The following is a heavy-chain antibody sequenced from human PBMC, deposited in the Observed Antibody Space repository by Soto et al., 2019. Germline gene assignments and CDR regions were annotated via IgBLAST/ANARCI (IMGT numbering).Heavy chain of an antibody. CDR2: INHSGST. J-gene: IGHJ6*02. D-gene: IGHD6-13*01. CDR3: ASFRVGAAAGSNYCYHGMGV. CDR1: GGSFRGYY. Sequence: SETLSLTCGVYGGSFRGYYWSWIRQPPGKGLEWIGEINHSGSTNYNPSLKSRVTISVDTSKNQFSLKLSSVTAADTAVYYCASFRVGAAAGSNYCYHGMGVWGQGTTVTVSS. V-gene: IGHV4-34*01.